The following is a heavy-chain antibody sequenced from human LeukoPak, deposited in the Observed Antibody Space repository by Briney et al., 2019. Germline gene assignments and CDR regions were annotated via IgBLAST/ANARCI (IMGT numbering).Heavy chain of an antibody. D-gene: IGHD2-2*01. J-gene: IGHJ3*02. V-gene: IGHV3-9*01. CDR1: GFTFDDYA. CDR3: AKSSRSVPRDDAFDI. CDR2: ISWNSGSI. Sequence: PGRSLRLSCAASGFTFDDYAMHWVRQAPGKGLEWVSGISWNSGSIGYADSVKGRFTISRDNAKNSLYLQMNSLRAEDTAVYYCAKSSRSVPRDDAFDIWGQGTMVTVSS.